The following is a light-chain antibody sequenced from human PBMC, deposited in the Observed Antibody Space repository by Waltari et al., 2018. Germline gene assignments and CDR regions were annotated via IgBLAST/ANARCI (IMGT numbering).Light chain of an antibody. V-gene: IGLV8-61*01. CDR1: SGSVSTSYY. CDR3: VLYMGGGIWV. Sequence: QTVVNQEPSFSVSPGGTVTLTCGLSSGSVSTSYYHSWYQQTPGQAPRTLIYSTNTRSSGVPDRFAGSILGNKAALTITGAQADDESDYYCVLYMGGGIWVFGGGTKLTVL. CDR2: STN. J-gene: IGLJ3*02.